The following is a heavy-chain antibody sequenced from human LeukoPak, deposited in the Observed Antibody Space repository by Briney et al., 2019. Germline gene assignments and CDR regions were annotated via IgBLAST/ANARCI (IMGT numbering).Heavy chain of an antibody. CDR1: GFTFNNYA. V-gene: IGHV3-23*01. CDR3: VKVAGLLGAPYFFDY. Sequence: GGSLRLSCAASGFTFNNYALNWVRQAPGKGLEWVSVINGGGGDTYYVESVKGRLTISRDNSKNTLYLQMNSLRAEDTAVYYCVKVAGLLGAPYFFDYWGQGTLVTVSS. CDR2: INGGGGDT. D-gene: IGHD2/OR15-2a*01. J-gene: IGHJ4*02.